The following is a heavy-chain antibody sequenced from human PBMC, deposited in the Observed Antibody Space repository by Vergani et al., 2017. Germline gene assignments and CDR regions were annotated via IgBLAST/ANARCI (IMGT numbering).Heavy chain of an antibody. V-gene: IGHV1-18*01. CDR2: ISAYNGNT. D-gene: IGHD2-15*01. CDR1: GYTFSTYG. CDR3: ARSRPYCTSGSCPAI. J-gene: IGHJ4*02. Sequence: QVQLVQSGAEVKKPGASVKVSCKASGYTFSTYGISWLRQAPGQGLEWMGWISAYNGNTNYPEKFQGRLTMTTDTSTRTAYMELRSLRSDDTAVYYCARSRPYCTSGSCPAIWGQGTLVTVSS.